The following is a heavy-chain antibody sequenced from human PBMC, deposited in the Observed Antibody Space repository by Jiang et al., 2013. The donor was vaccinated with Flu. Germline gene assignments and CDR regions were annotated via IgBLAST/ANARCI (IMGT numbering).Heavy chain of an antibody. V-gene: IGHV4-34*01. Sequence: LLKPSETLSLTCAVYGGSFSGYYWSWIRQPPGKGLEWIGEINHSGSTNYNPSLKSRVTISVDTSKNQFSLKLSSVTAADTAVYYCAARWKKYYYDSSGSRWWFDPWGQGTLVTVSS. D-gene: IGHD3-22*01. CDR2: INHSGST. CDR1: GGSFSGYY. J-gene: IGHJ5*02. CDR3: AARWKKYYYDSSGSRWWFDP.